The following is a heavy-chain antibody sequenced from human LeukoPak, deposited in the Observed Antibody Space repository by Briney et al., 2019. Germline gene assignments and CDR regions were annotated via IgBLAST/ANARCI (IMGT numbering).Heavy chain of an antibody. Sequence: GGSLRLSCAASGLTVSSNCMSWFRQAPGKGLRWVSFIYSGGSTYHTDSVKGRFTISRDNSKNTLYLQMNSLRAEDTAVYYCARRAGDYSHPYDYWGQGILVTVSS. CDR3: ARRAGDYSHPYDY. CDR1: GLTVSSNC. D-gene: IGHD3-22*01. CDR2: IYSGGST. V-gene: IGHV3-53*01. J-gene: IGHJ4*02.